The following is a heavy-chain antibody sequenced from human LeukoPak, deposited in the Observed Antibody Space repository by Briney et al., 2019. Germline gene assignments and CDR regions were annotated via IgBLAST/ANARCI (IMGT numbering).Heavy chain of an antibody. D-gene: IGHD5-12*01. Sequence: PGGSLRLSCAASGFTFGMSWVRQAPGKGLEWVSAIRGSGDSTFYADSVKGRFTISRDNSKNTLYLQMNSLRAEDTAVYYCARGPSGYHNTGGQGTLVTVSS. CDR1: GFTFG. CDR2: IRGSGDST. V-gene: IGHV3-23*01. J-gene: IGHJ4*02. CDR3: ARGPSGYHNT.